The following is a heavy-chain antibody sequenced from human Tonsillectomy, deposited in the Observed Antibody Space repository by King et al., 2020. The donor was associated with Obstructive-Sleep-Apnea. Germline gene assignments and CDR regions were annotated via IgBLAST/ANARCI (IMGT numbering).Heavy chain of an antibody. CDR3: ARCRGTPRQYYYGSGTRGHYYYGMDV. V-gene: IGHV4-34*01. D-gene: IGHD3-10*01. Sequence: QVQLPQWGAGLLKPSENLSLNCAVYGGSFSGYYWSWIRQPPGKGLEWIGEINHSGSTNYNPSLKSRVTISVDTSKNQFSLKLSSVTAADTAVYYCARCRGTPRQYYYGSGTRGHYYYGMDVWGQGTTVTVSS. CDR2: INHSGST. J-gene: IGHJ6*02. CDR1: GGSFSGYY.